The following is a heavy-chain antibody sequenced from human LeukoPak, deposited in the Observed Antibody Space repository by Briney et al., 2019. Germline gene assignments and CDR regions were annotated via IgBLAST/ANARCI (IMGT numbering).Heavy chain of an antibody. CDR1: GGSISSYY. D-gene: IGHD3-16*01. Sequence: SETLSLTCTVSGGSISSYYWSWIRQPPGKGLEWIGYIYYSGSTNYNPSLKSRVTISVDTSKNQFSLKLSSVTAADTAVYYCARDGGARDFDYWGQEPWSPSPQ. V-gene: IGHV4-59*01. CDR3: ARDGGARDFDY. CDR2: IYYSGST. J-gene: IGHJ4*01.